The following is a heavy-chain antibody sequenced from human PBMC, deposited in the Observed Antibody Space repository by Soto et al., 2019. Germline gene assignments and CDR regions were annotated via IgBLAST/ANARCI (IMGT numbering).Heavy chain of an antibody. J-gene: IGHJ6*02. V-gene: IGHV3-48*01. Sequence: EVQLVESGGGLVQPGGSLRLSCAASGFTFSSYSMNWVRQAPGKGLEWVSYISSSSSTIYYADSVKGRFTISRDNAKNSLYLQMNSLRAEDTAVYYCAKDMGLFHRHYYYGMDVWGQGTTVTVSS. CDR1: GFTFSSYS. D-gene: IGHD3-10*01. CDR2: ISSSSSTI. CDR3: AKDMGLFHRHYYYGMDV.